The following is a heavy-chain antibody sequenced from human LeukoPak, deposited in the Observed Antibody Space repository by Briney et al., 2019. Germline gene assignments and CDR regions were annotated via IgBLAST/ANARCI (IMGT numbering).Heavy chain of an antibody. V-gene: IGHV3-30*04. Sequence: GESLRLSCAASGFTFSSYAMHWVRQAPGKGLEWVAVISYDGSNKYYADSVKGRFTISRDNSKNTLYLQMNSLRAEDTAVYYCARELSGRGAYWGQGTLVTVSS. CDR2: ISYDGSNK. CDR1: GFTFSSYA. J-gene: IGHJ4*02. CDR3: ARELSGRGAY. D-gene: IGHD1-26*01.